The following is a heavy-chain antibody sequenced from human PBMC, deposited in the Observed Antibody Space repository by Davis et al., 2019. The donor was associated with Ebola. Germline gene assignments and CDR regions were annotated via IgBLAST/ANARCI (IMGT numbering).Heavy chain of an antibody. CDR2: IKQDGSEK. CDR3: ARGVDRAFDI. Sequence: LSLTCAASGFTFSSYWMIWVRQAPGKGLEWVANIKQDGSEKYYVDSVKGRFTISRDNAKNSLYLQMNSLRAEDTAVYYCARGVDRAFDIWGQGTMVTVSS. J-gene: IGHJ3*02. CDR1: GFTFSSYW. V-gene: IGHV3-7*03.